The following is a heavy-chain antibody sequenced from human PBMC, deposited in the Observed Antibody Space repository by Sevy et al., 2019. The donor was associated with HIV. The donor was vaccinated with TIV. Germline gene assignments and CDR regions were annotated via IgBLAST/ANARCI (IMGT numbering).Heavy chain of an antibody. V-gene: IGHV3-7*01. Sequence: GGSLRLSCAASGFTFTRYWMTWVRHSPGKGLQWLGNINEDGTEKYYRDSVRGRFTISRDNTKKSLHLQMNSLRVDDTGVYYCARDVAAGDFWGQGTLVTVSS. CDR1: GFTFTRYW. J-gene: IGHJ4*02. CDR3: ARDVAAGDF. CDR2: INEDGTEK. D-gene: IGHD2-21*01.